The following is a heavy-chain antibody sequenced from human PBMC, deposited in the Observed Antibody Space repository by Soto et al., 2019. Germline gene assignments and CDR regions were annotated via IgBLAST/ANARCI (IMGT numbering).Heavy chain of an antibody. J-gene: IGHJ4*02. CDR2: IYYSGST. D-gene: IGHD3-10*01. CDR3: ARTDYGSGSSPQFDY. V-gene: IGHV4-39*01. CDR1: GGSISSSSYY. Sequence: QLQLQESGPGLVKPSETLSLTCTVSGGSISSSSYYWGWIRQPPGKGLEWIGSIYYSGSTYYNPSLKSRVTISVDTSKNQFSLKLSSVTAADTAVYYCARTDYGSGSSPQFDYWGQGTLVTVSS.